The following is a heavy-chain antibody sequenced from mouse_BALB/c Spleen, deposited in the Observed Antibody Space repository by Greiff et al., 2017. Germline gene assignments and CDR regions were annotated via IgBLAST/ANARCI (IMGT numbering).Heavy chain of an antibody. V-gene: IGHV2-9*02. CDR1: GFSLTSYC. CDR2: IWAGGST. CDR3: ARDALLEDAMDY. D-gene: IGHD2-14*01. Sequence: VKLMESGPGLVAPSQSLSITCTASGFSLTSYCVHWVRQPPGKGLEWLGVIWAGGSTNYNSALISRLSISKDNSKSQVFLKMNSLQTDDTAMYYCARDALLEDAMDYWGQGTSVTVSS. J-gene: IGHJ4*01.